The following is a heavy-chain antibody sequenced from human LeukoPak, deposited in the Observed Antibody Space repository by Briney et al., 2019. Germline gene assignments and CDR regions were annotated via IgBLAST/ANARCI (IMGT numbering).Heavy chain of an antibody. V-gene: IGHV3-53*01. CDR1: GFSVSSHY. CDR2: VFTTGTI. J-gene: IGHJ5*01. D-gene: IGHD2-8*01. CDR3: AGDRRTSGWYAS. Sequence: GGSLRLSCVPSGFSVSSHYISWFRQPPGKGLEWVSVVFTTGTIYYADSVRGRFTLSRDTLKNTVFLQMNSLTAEDTAVYYCAGDRRTSGWYASWGQGALVTVSS.